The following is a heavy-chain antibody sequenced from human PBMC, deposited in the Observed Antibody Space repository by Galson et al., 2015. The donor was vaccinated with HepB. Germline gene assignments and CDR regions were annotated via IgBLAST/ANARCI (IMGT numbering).Heavy chain of an antibody. CDR3: AKELNKVPHFDN. Sequence: SLRLSCAASGFTLSNYGLPWVRQAPGKGLEWVAAISYDGQIEYYEASVKGRFTISRDNSNNMMYLQMNSLRGEDTAVYHCAKELNKVPHFDNWGQGTLVTVSS. D-gene: IGHD4/OR15-4a*01. V-gene: IGHV3-30*18. CDR2: ISYDGQIE. CDR1: GFTLSNYG. J-gene: IGHJ4*02.